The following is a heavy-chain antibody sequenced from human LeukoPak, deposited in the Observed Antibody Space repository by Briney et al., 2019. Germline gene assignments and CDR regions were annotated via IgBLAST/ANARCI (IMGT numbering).Heavy chain of an antibody. CDR2: IDHSGST. CDR1: GYSISSGYY. V-gene: IGHV4-38-2*01. Sequence: SETLSLTCAVSGYSISSGYYWGWLRQPPGKGLEWIGNIDHSGSTSYNPSLKSRVTISVDTSKNRLSLRLRFVTAADTAVYYCATSLTGGVDYWGQGTLVTVSS. CDR3: ATSLTGGVDY. J-gene: IGHJ4*02. D-gene: IGHD1-14*01.